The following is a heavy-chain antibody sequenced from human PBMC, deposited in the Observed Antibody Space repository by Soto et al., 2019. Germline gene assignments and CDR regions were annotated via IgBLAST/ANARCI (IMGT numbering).Heavy chain of an antibody. CDR1: GYSFTNYY. Sequence: QVQLVQSGAEVKKPGASVKVSCKTSGYSFTNYYLHWVRQAPGQGLEWMGLINPSGISTSYAQKFQGRVTMTRDTSTSTVYMDLSSLRSEDTAVYYCARSDHVVVAASSPVDFDYWGQGTLVTVSS. CDR2: INPSGIST. J-gene: IGHJ4*02. V-gene: IGHV1-46*01. CDR3: ARSDHVVVAASSPVDFDY. D-gene: IGHD2-15*01.